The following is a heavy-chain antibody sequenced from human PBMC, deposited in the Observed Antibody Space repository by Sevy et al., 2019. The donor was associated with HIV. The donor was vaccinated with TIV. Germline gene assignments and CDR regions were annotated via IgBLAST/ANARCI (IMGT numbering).Heavy chain of an antibody. CDR3: ARAQPLYCSSTSCYSHGMDV. J-gene: IGHJ6*02. CDR2: ISYDGSNK. D-gene: IGHD2-2*01. CDR1: GFTFSSYA. Sequence: GGSLRLSCAASGFTFSSYAMHWVRQAPGEGLEWVAVISYDGSNKYYADSVKGRFTISRDNSKNTLYLQMNSLRAEDTAVYYCARAQPLYCSSTSCYSHGMDVWGQGTTVTVSS. V-gene: IGHV3-30-3*01.